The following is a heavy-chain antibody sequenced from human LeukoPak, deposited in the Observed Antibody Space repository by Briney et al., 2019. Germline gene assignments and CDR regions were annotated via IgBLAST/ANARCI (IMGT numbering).Heavy chain of an antibody. Sequence: GGSLRLSCAASGFTFSSYAMHWVRQAPGKGLEWMAVISYDGSNKYYADSVKGRFTISRDNAKNSLYLQMNSLRAEDTAVYYCARRMGGYWNPYYFDYWGQGTLVTVSS. J-gene: IGHJ4*02. CDR2: ISYDGSNK. D-gene: IGHD1-1*01. V-gene: IGHV3-30*04. CDR1: GFTFSSYA. CDR3: ARRMGGYWNPYYFDY.